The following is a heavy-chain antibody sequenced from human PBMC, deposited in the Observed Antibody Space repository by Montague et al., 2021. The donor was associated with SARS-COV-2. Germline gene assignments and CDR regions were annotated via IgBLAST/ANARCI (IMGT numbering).Heavy chain of an antibody. J-gene: IGHJ6*02. Sequence: SLRLSCAASGFTFSSYWMNWVRQAPGKGLEWVANIKQDGSEKYYVDSVKGRFTISRDNAKNSLYLQMNSLRAEDTAVYYCARDGIAAAGAYYYGMDVWGQGTTVTVSS. CDR1: GFTFSSYW. V-gene: IGHV3-7*01. CDR2: IKQDGSEK. D-gene: IGHD6-13*01. CDR3: ARDGIAAAGAYYYGMDV.